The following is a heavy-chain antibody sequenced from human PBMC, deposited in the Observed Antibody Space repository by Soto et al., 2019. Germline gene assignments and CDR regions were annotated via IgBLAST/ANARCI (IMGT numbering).Heavy chain of an antibody. J-gene: IGHJ4*02. CDR3: ARPPMQYSSSWPYYFDY. Sequence: SVKVSCKASGGTFSSYAISWVRQAPGQGLEWMGGIIPIFGTANYAQKFQGRVTITADESTSTAYMGLSSLRSEDTAVYYCARPPMQYSSSWPYYFDYWGQGTLVTVSS. V-gene: IGHV1-69*13. D-gene: IGHD6-13*01. CDR2: IIPIFGTA. CDR1: GGTFSSYA.